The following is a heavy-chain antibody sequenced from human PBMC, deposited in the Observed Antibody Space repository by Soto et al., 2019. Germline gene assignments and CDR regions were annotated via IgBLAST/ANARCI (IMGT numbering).Heavy chain of an antibody. Sequence: GGSLRLSCVASGFNLSHPWMTWFRQAAGKGLEWVGRIKSKTDGGTADYAAPVKGRATISRDDSKNTVYLQMNSLKTEDTAVYYCTTGIYYDILTGYHNVAYWGQGALVTVSS. D-gene: IGHD3-9*01. V-gene: IGHV3-15*01. CDR3: TTGIYYDILTGYHNVAY. J-gene: IGHJ4*02. CDR1: GFNLSHPW. CDR2: IKSKTDGGTA.